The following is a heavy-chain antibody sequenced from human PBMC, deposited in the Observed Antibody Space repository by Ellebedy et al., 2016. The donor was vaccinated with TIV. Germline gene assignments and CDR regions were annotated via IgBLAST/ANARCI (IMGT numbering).Heavy chain of an antibody. CDR1: GFTFSSFT. Sequence: GESLKISCAASGFTFSSFTVNWVRQAPGKGLEWVSSISSSGTYIHYGDSVKGRFTISRDNAKNSLYLQMNSLRVEDTAIYYCARPAAAYSSSWYDFDCWGQGTLVAVSS. J-gene: IGHJ4*02. CDR3: ARPAAAYSSSWYDFDC. CDR2: ISSSGTYI. D-gene: IGHD6-13*01. V-gene: IGHV3-21*01.